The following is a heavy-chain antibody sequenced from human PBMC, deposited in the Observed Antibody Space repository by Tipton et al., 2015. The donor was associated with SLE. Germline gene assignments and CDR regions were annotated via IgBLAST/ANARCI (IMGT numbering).Heavy chain of an antibody. J-gene: IGHJ4*02. CDR2: MFGSAIR. Sequence: TLSLTCTVSGGSITTGSYYWSWIRQPAGKGLEWIGRMFGSAIRDYNPSLKSRVTISLATSKNQFSLRVRSVTAADTAVYYCARGGGSYYDYWGQGTLVTVSS. D-gene: IGHD1-26*01. CDR3: ARGGGSYYDY. V-gene: IGHV4-61*02. CDR1: GGSITTGSYY.